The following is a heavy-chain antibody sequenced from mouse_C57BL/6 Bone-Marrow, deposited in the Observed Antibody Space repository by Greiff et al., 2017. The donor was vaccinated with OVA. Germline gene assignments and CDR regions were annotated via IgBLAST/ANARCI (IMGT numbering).Heavy chain of an antibody. D-gene: IGHD2-1*01. Sequence: VQLKESGGGLVKPGGSLKLSCAASGFTFSDYGMHWVRQAPEKGLEWVAYISSGSSTIYYADTVKGRFTISRDNAKNTLFLQMTSLRSEDTAMYYCARQVYYGNYLDYWGQGTTLTVSS. J-gene: IGHJ2*01. CDR2: ISSGSSTI. V-gene: IGHV5-17*01. CDR3: ARQVYYGNYLDY. CDR1: GFTFSDYG.